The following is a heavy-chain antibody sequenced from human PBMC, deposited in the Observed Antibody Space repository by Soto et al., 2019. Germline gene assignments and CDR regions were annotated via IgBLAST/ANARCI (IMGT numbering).Heavy chain of an antibody. CDR1: GFTFSSYA. Sequence: VQLVESGGGVVQPGRSLRLSCAASGFTFSSYAMHWVRQAPGKGLEWVAVISYDGSNKYYADSVKGRFTISRDNSKNTLYLQMNSLRAEDTAVYYCARNNWNLFDYWGQGTLVTVSS. V-gene: IGHV3-30-3*01. CDR2: ISYDGSNK. CDR3: ARNNWNLFDY. D-gene: IGHD1-7*01. J-gene: IGHJ4*02.